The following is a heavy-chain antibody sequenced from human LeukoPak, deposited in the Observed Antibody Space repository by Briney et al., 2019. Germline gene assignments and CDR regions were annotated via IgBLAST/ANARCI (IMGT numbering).Heavy chain of an antibody. Sequence: GGSLRLSCAASGFTFSSHGMSWVRQAPGKGLECVSTISGSGDNTYYADSVKGRFTISRDNSKNTLYPQMNSLRAEDTAVYYCAKVTYGSGTYGAFDYWGQGTLVTVSS. CDR3: AKVTYGSGTYGAFDY. V-gene: IGHV3-23*01. CDR2: ISGSGDNT. J-gene: IGHJ4*02. D-gene: IGHD3-10*01. CDR1: GFTFSSHG.